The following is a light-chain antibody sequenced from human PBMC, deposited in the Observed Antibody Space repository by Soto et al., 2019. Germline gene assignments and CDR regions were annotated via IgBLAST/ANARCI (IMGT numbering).Light chain of an antibody. J-gene: IGKJ2*01. CDR2: LGS. Sequence: DIVMTQSPLSLPVTPGEPASISCRSSQSLLHSNGYNYLNWYLQKLGQSPHLLIYLGSNRASGVPDRFSGSGSGTDFTLKISRVEAADVGVYYCMQALQTPYTFGQGTKLEIK. CDR1: QSLLHSNGYNY. V-gene: IGKV2-28*01. CDR3: MQALQTPYT.